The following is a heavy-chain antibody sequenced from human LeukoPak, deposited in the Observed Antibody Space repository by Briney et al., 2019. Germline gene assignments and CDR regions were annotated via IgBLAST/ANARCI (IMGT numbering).Heavy chain of an antibody. V-gene: IGHV4-39*01. CDR1: GGSISSSSYY. J-gene: IGHJ5*02. CDR3: ARHNSGSWRSFDP. CDR2: IYYSGSN. D-gene: IGHD1-26*01. Sequence: PSETLSLTCTVSGGSISSSSYYWGWSRQPPGKGLERIGSIYYSGSNYYNPSLKSRVTISVDTSKNQFSLKLSSVTAADTAVYYCARHNSGSWRSFDPWGQGTLVTVSS.